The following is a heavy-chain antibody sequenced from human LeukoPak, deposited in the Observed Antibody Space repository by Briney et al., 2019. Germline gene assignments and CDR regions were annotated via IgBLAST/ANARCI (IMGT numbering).Heavy chain of an antibody. Sequence: SGTVSLTRTFSVGSLRSGGYYWSWLPQHPGKGLEGIGYIYNSGSTYYNPSLNSRVIISVDTSKNQFSLKLSSVTAADTAVYYCARVYDSSGYIDYWGQGTLVTVSS. CDR3: ARVYDSSGYIDY. CDR2: IYNSGST. V-gene: IGHV4-31*03. J-gene: IGHJ4*02. D-gene: IGHD3-22*01. CDR1: VGSLRSGGYY.